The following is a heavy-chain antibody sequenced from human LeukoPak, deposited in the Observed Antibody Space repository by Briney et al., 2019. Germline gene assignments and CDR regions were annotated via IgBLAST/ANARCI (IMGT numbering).Heavy chain of an antibody. CDR3: ARSTGTTFGFSDY. V-gene: IGHV1-2*02. D-gene: IGHD3-16*01. CDR1: GGTLSTYS. CDR2: SNPNSGGT. Sequence: PGASVKVSCKASGGTLSTYSISWVRQAPGQGLEWMGWSNPNSGGTNYAQKFQGRVTMTRDPSISTAYMELSRLRSDDTAVYYCARSTGTTFGFSDYWGQGTLVTVSS. J-gene: IGHJ4*02.